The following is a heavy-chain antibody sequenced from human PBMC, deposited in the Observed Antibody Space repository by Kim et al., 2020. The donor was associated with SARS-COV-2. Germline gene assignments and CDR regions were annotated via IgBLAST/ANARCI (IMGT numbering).Heavy chain of an antibody. CDR1: GFNFSTYA. D-gene: IGHD3-10*01. CDR2: ISGGGGRT. Sequence: GGSLRLSCVASGFNFSTYAMNWVRQAPGKGLEWVSGISGGGGRTYYADSVKGRFTISRDSSKNTLYLQMNSLRAEDTAVYYCAKELRGPKQTTGGDFFDYWGQGTLVTVSS. CDR3: AKELRGPKQTTGGDFFDY. V-gene: IGHV3-23*01. J-gene: IGHJ4*02.